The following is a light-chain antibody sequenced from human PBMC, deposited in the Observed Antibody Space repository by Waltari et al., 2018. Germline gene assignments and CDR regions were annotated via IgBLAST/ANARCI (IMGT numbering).Light chain of an antibody. CDR2: DVT. V-gene: IGLV2-14*03. J-gene: IGLJ1*01. CDR3: ASYTSSSDFV. CDR1: RSAVGGYDF. Sequence: HSALTQPASVSGSPGQSITISCTGTRSAVGGYDFVSWYRQHPEKAPNLIIFDVTDLPSGISARFSGSKSGNTASLTISGLQADDEADYDCASYTSSSDFVFGSGTTVTV.